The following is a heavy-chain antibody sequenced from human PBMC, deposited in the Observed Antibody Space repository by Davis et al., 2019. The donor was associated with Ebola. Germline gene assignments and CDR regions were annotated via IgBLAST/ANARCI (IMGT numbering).Heavy chain of an antibody. CDR2: INPHNGNT. CDR1: GGTFTNYA. D-gene: IGHD1-1*01. CDR3: ARAQFPTTSDH. V-gene: IGHV1-18*01. J-gene: IGHJ4*02. Sequence: ASVKVSCKTSGGTFTNYAVNWVRQAPGQGLEWMGWINPHNGNTNYAQNVQGRVAMTTDTSTNTAYMEVGSLRSDDTAVYYCARAQFPTTSDHWGQGTLVTVSS.